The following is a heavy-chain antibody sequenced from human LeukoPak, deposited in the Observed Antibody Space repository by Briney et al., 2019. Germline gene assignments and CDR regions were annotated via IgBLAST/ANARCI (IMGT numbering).Heavy chain of an antibody. CDR3: AQEPVGFCTSTTCRYLDY. Sequence: GGSLRLSYAASGFTFSNYGRHWVRQARGKGLEWVAFIRYDGNDKSYADCVKGRFTISRANSRNWLYLQMNNLLAEDTAVSYWAQEPVGFCTSTTCRYLDYGGQATLVTVCS. J-gene: IGHJ4*02. CDR1: GFTFSNYG. D-gene: IGHD2-2*01. V-gene: IGHV3-30*02. CDR2: IRYDGNDK.